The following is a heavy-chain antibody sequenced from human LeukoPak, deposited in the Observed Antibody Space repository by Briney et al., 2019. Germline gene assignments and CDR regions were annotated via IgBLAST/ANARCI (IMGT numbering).Heavy chain of an antibody. CDR3: ARDPGDSSSYGRFDL. D-gene: IGHD3-22*01. CDR2: INPSGCST. CDR1: GYTFTSYY. V-gene: IGHV1-46*01. J-gene: IGHJ2*01. Sequence: ASVKVSCKASGYTFTSYYMHWVRQAPGQGLEWMGIINPSGCSTSYAQKFQGRVTMTRDTSTSTVYMELSSLRSEDTAVYSCARDPGDSSSYGRFDLWGRGTLVTVSS.